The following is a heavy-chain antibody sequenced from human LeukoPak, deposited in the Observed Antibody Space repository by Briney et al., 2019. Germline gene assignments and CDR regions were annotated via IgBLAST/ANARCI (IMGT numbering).Heavy chain of an antibody. J-gene: IGHJ4*02. CDR2: ISASNGYT. CDR1: GYSFINYG. Sequence: GASVKVSCKASGYSFINYGISWVRQAPGQGLEWMGWISASNGYTVYAEDLQGRVTLTTDTSSTTAYMELRSLRVEDTALYYCVRLGSTSPGNWYKLFDQWGQGTLVTVSS. CDR3: VRLGSTSPGNWYKLFDQ. D-gene: IGHD2-2*01. V-gene: IGHV1-18*01.